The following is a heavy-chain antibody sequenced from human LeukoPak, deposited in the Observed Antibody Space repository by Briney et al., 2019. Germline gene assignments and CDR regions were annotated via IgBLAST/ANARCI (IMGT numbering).Heavy chain of an antibody. CDR1: GFTFSSYE. J-gene: IGHJ4*02. V-gene: IGHV3-48*03. Sequence: GGSLRLSCAASGFTFSSYEMNWVRQAPGKGLEWVSYISSSGSTIYYADSVKGRFTISRDNAKNSLYLQMNSLRAEDTAVYYCARVARMVRGVLGYWGQGTLVTVSS. D-gene: IGHD3-10*01. CDR2: ISSSGSTI. CDR3: ARVARMVRGVLGY.